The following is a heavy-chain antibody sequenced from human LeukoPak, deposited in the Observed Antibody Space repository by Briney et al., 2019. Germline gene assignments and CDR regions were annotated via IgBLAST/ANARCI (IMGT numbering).Heavy chain of an antibody. V-gene: IGHV3-66*01. CDR2: IYSGGGT. J-gene: IGHJ6*03. Sequence: GGSLRLSCAASGFSVSNNDMSWVRQAPGKGLEWVSVIYSGGGTYYADSVKGRFTISRDNSKNTLYLQMNSLRAEDTAVYYCARGLPPNYYYMDVWGKGTMVTVSS. CDR3: ARGLPPNYYYMDV. CDR1: GFSVSNND.